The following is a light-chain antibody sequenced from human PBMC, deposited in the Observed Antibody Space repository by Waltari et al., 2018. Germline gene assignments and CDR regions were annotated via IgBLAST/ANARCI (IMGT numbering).Light chain of an antibody. Sequence: QSALTHPRSVSGPPGQSVTISCTGTSRDVGGSHFVSWFQQLPGSAPKLLIYDVSERPPGVPDRFSGSKSANTASLTISGLQAEDEADYYCCSYVDTYTYVFGPGTRVIVL. CDR2: DVS. CDR1: SRDVGGSHF. V-gene: IGLV2-11*01. CDR3: CSYVDTYTYV. J-gene: IGLJ1*01.